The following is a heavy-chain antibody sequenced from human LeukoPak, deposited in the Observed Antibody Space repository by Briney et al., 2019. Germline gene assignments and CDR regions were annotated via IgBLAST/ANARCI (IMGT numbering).Heavy chain of an antibody. Sequence: GGSLRLSCAASGFTFDDYTMHWVRQAPGKGLEWVSLISWDGGSTYYADSVKGRFTISRDNSKNSLYLQMNSLRTEDTALYYCVKESYGMDVWGQGTTVTVSS. CDR1: GFTFDDYT. CDR2: ISWDGGST. CDR3: VKESYGMDV. J-gene: IGHJ6*02. V-gene: IGHV3-43*01.